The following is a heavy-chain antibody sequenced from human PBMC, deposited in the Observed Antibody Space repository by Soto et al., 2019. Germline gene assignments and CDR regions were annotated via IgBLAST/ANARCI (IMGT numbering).Heavy chain of an antibody. V-gene: IGHV4-34*01. Sequence: PSETLSLTCAVYGELYSDYYWSWIRQAPGKGLEWIGEIHHSGATNYNPSLKSRVTISLDRSKNQFTLNLSSMTAADAGVYYCANDYGDYRNDAFDIWSPGSRVTVSS. D-gene: IGHD4-17*01. CDR3: ANDYGDYRNDAFDI. J-gene: IGHJ3*02. CDR2: IHHSGAT. CDR1: GELYSDYY.